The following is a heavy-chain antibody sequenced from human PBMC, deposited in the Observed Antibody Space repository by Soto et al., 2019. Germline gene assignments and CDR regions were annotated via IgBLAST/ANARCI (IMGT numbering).Heavy chain of an antibody. J-gene: IGHJ6*02. CDR3: ARDFVLLWFGELLKPGGDYYYYYGMDV. CDR1: GFTFSSYA. V-gene: IGHV3-30-3*01. D-gene: IGHD3-10*01. Sequence: GGSLRLSCAASGFTFSSYAMHWVRQAPGKGLEWVAVISYDGSNKYYADSVKGRFTISRDNSKNTLYLQMNSLRAEDTALYYCARDFVLLWFGELLKPGGDYYYYYGMDVWGQGTTVTVSS. CDR2: ISYDGSNK.